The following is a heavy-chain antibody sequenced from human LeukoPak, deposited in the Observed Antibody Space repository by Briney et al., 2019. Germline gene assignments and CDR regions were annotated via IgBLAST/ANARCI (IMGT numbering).Heavy chain of an antibody. J-gene: IGHJ4*02. Sequence: SETLSLTCTVSGGSISSYYWSWIRQPPGKGLEWIGYIYYSGSTNYNPSLKSRVTISVDTSKNQFSLKLSSVTAADTAVYYCVRYYNNFDYWGQGTLVTVSS. CDR1: GGSISSYY. V-gene: IGHV4-59*08. CDR2: IYYSGST. D-gene: IGHD2/OR15-2a*01. CDR3: VRYYNNFDY.